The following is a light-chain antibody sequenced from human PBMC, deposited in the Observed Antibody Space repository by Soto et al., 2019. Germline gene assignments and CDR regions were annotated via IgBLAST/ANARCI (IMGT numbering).Light chain of an antibody. CDR2: GAS. CDR1: QSVGSN. J-gene: IGKJ1*01. V-gene: IGKV3-15*01. CDR3: QQSNNWPWT. Sequence: DILLTQSPAPLPPTPGEIATLSCTASQSVGSNLAWFQKKXGQDPRXXIHGASTRATGFPARFSGSGSGTDFNLTISRLQSEDFAVYYCQQSNNWPWTFGQGTKVEIK.